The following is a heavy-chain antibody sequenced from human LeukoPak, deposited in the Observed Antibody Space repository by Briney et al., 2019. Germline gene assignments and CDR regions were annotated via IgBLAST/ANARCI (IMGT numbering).Heavy chain of an antibody. V-gene: IGHV4-59*01. CDR2: IYYSWST. J-gene: IGHJ5*02. D-gene: IGHD6-19*01. Sequence: SETLSLTCTVSGGSISSYYWSWIRQPPGKGLEWIGYIYYSWSTNYNPSLKSRVTISVDTSKNQFSLKLTSVPAADTAVYYCGRQAGRTNWFDPWGQGTLVTVSS. CDR3: GRQAGRTNWFDP. CDR1: GGSISSYY.